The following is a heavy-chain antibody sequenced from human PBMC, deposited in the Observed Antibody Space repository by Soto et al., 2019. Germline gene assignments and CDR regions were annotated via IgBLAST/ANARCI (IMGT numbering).Heavy chain of an antibody. Sequence: SVKGAWKGAGGSMSRDAISWXRKEPRQGLEWIGGIIPIFGTANYAQKFQGRVTITADESTSTAYMELSSLRSEDTAVYYCARARPDYSNYYFAYWGQGTLVTVSS. V-gene: IGHV1-69*13. CDR1: GGSMSRDA. CDR2: IIPIFGTA. D-gene: IGHD4-4*01. J-gene: IGHJ4*02. CDR3: ARARPDYSNYYFAY.